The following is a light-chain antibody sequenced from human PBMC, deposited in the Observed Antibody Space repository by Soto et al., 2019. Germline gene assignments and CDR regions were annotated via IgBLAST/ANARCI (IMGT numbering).Light chain of an antibody. CDR3: QQHNSYPAT. J-gene: IGKJ1*01. CDR2: MAS. Sequence: DIPMTQSPSTLSASVGDRVTITCRASQSISTWLAWHQQKPGKAPKLLIYMASTLESGVPSRFSGSASGTEFTLTISSLQPDDFATYYCQQHNSYPATFGQGTKVEIK. CDR1: QSISTW. V-gene: IGKV1-5*03.